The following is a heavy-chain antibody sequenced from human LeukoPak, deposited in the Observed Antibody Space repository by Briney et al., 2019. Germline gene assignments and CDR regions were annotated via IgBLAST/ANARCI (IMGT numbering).Heavy chain of an antibody. CDR3: ATAHRGSSWYGDYFDY. Sequence: ASVKVSRKVSGYTLTELSMHWVRQAPGKGLEWMGGFDPEDGETIYAQKFQGRVTMTEDTSTDTAYMELSSLRSEDTAVYYCATAHRGSSWYGDYFDYWGQGTLVTVSS. V-gene: IGHV1-24*01. CDR1: GYTLTELS. D-gene: IGHD6-13*01. CDR2: FDPEDGET. J-gene: IGHJ4*02.